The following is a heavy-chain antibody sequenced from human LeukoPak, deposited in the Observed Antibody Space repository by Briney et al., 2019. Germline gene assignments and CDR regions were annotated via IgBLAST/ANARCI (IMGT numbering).Heavy chain of an antibody. J-gene: IGHJ4*02. CDR3: ASVDTAMVTFDY. CDR2: IIPIFGTA. Sequence: ASVKVSCKASGYTFTSYGISWVRQAPGQGLEWMGGIIPIFGTANYAQKFQGRVTITADESTSTAYMELSSLRSEDTAVYYCASVDTAMVTFDYWGQGTLVTVSS. D-gene: IGHD5-18*01. V-gene: IGHV1-69*13. CDR1: GYTFTSYG.